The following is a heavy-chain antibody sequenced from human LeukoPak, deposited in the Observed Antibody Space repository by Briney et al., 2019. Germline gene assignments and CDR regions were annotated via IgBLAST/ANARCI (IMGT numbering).Heavy chain of an antibody. CDR3: AKDQGGITMIVVVITGGYFDY. J-gene: IGHJ4*02. CDR1: GFTFSSYA. D-gene: IGHD3-22*01. CDR2: ISGSGGST. V-gene: IGHV3-23*01. Sequence: GGSLRLSCAASGFTFSSYAMSWVRQAPGKGLEWVSAISGSGGSTYYADSVKGRFTISRDNSKNTLYLQMNSLRAEETAVYYCAKDQGGITMIVVVITGGYFDYWGQGTLVTVSS.